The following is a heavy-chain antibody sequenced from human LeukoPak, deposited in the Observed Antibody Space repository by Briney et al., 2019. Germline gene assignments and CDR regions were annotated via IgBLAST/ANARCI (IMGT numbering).Heavy chain of an antibody. D-gene: IGHD6-13*01. J-gene: IGHJ6*03. CDR2: ISTSSSYI. V-gene: IGHV3-21*01. CDR3: ARGTYSSSWDLDYYYMDV. CDR1: GFTFSSYS. Sequence: GGSLRLSCAASGFTFSSYSMNWVRQAPGKGLEWVSSISTSSSYIHYADSVKGRFTISRDNAKNSLYLQMNSLRAEDTAVYYCARGTYSSSWDLDYYYMDVWGKGTTVTISS.